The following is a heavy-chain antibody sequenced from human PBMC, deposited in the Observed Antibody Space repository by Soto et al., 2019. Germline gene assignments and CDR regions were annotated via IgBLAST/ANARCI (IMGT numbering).Heavy chain of an antibody. J-gene: IGHJ4*02. V-gene: IGHV2-70*04. D-gene: IGHD3-10*01. CDR3: ARTAGYYRGRQFDY. CDR2: IDWDDDK. Sequence: PTLVNPTQTLTLTCTFSVFSLGTTLMRVIWIRQPPGKALEWLARIDWDDDKFYSTSLKTRLTISKDTSKNQVVLRMTNMDPADTATYYCARTAGYYRGRQFDYWGQGTLVTVSS. CDR1: VFSLGTTLMR.